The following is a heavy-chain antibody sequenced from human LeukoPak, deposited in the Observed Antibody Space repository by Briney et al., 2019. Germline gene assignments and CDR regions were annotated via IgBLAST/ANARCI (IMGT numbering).Heavy chain of an antibody. J-gene: IGHJ4*02. CDR2: IHNSGRT. D-gene: IGHD1-14*01. CDR3: ARHGTISSESYFDY. V-gene: IGHV4-59*08. Sequence: SPSETLSLTCSVSGGSVSSYYWSWIRHSPGKGLEWIGYIHNSGRTNYHPSLKSRVTGFVDTSKNQVSLRLSSVTAADTAVYYCARHGTISSESYFDYWGQGALVTVSS. CDR1: GGSVSSYY.